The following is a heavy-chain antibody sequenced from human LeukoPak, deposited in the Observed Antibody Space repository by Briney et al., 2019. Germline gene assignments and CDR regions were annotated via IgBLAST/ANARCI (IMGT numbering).Heavy chain of an antibody. V-gene: IGHV4-34*01. CDR1: GGSFSGYY. CDR2: INHSGST. D-gene: IGHD6-6*01. CDR3: ARVGAALYYFDY. J-gene: IGHJ4*02. Sequence: PSETLSLTCAVYGGSFSGYYWSWIRQPPGKGLEWVGEINHSGSTNYNPSLKSRVTISVDTSKNQFSLKLSSVTAADTAVYYCARVGAALYYFDYWGQGTLVTVSS.